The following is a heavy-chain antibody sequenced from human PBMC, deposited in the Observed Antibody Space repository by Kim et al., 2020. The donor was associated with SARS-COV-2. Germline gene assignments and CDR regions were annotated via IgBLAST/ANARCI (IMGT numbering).Heavy chain of an antibody. V-gene: IGHV3-23*01. Sequence: GGSLRLSCATSGFTFSTYAMNWVRQAPGKGLEWVSSVRASDGSTFYADPVKGRFTISRDNSKNTLFLQMNSLRAEDAAVYYCARHLSGTYYEGRDYWGQGTLVTVSS. D-gene: IGHD1-26*01. CDR3: ARHLSGTYYEGRDY. CDR1: GFTFSTYA. CDR2: VRASDGST. J-gene: IGHJ4*02.